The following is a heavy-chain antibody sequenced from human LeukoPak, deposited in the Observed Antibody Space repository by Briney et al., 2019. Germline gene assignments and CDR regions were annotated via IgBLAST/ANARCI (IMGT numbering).Heavy chain of an antibody. CDR3: AKALRFTSRHGFDY. V-gene: IGHV3-23*01. CDR1: GFTFSSYA. Sequence: GGSLRLSCAASGFTFSSYAMKSVRKAPGQGLDKVTTISGSGASTYYADSVKGRFTIYRDNSQHTVYLQMNSLRAEDTAVYYCAKALRFTSRHGFDYWGQGTLVTVSS. CDR2: ISGSGAST. D-gene: IGHD2-2*01. J-gene: IGHJ4*02.